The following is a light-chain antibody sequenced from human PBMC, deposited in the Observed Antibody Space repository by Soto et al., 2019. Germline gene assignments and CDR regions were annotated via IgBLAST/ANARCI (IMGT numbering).Light chain of an antibody. J-gene: IGLJ2*01. CDR2: NNS. V-gene: IGLV1-40*01. Sequence: QSVLTQPPSVSGAPGQWVTISCTGSSSNIGAQNEVHWYQQDPGTAPKLIIYNNSNRPSGVPNRFSGSKSGTSASLAITGLQAEDEADYYCQYYDSSLSGVVFGGGTKLTVL. CDR3: QYYDSSLSGVV. CDR1: SSNIGAQNE.